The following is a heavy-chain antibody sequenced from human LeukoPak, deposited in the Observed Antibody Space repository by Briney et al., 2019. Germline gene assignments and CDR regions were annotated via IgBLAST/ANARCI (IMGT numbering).Heavy chain of an antibody. CDR1: GFTFSSHA. J-gene: IGHJ4*02. CDR2: ITSGSGSNV. CDR3: ARHGSWSFDY. V-gene: IGHV3-23*01. D-gene: IGHD6-13*01. Sequence: GGSLRLSCAASGFTFSSHAMSWVRQAPGKGLEWVSAITSGSGSNVYYTDSLKGRFTISRDNSKNTLYLQMNSLRAEDTAVYYCARHGSWSFDYWGQGALVTVSA.